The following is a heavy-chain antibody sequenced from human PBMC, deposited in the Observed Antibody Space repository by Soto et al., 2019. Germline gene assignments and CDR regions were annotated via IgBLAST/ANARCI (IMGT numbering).Heavy chain of an antibody. CDR3: AKGLYSGSYFDY. D-gene: IGHD1-26*01. V-gene: IGHV3-23*01. Sequence: GGSLRLSCAASGFTFSSYAMTWVRQAPGKGLEWVSAISGSGGSTYYADSVKGQFTISRDNSKNTMYLQMNSLRAEDTAVYYCAKGLYSGSYFDYWGQGTLVTISS. J-gene: IGHJ4*02. CDR1: GFTFSSYA. CDR2: ISGSGGST.